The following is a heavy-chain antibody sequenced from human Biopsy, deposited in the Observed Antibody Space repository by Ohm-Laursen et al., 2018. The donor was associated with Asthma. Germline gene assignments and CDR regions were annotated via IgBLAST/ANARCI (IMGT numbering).Heavy chain of an antibody. Sequence: PSQTLSLTCTVSYGSITSGGYYWTWIRQPPGKGLGWIGFIYYSGSTYSNPSLKSRVSISIDTSKNQFSLKLSSVTAADTAVYYCARAQDYYDSRGYYRSFDYWGQGTLVTVSS. D-gene: IGHD3-22*01. J-gene: IGHJ4*02. V-gene: IGHV4-31*03. CDR3: ARAQDYYDSRGYYRSFDY. CDR2: IYYSGST. CDR1: YGSITSGGYY.